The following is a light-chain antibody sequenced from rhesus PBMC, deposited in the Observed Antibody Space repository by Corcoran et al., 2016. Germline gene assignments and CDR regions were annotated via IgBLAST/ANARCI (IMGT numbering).Light chain of an antibody. J-gene: IGKJ4*01. Sequence: DIQMTQSPSSLSASAGDTVTITCRASQSISSRLDWYQLKPGKAPKFLNYKASTLQMGVPSRFSGSGPGTDFTLTISSLQSDGFATYDCQQCGSSPLAFGGGTRVELK. V-gene: IGKV1-22*01. CDR3: QQCGSSPLA. CDR1: QSISSR. CDR2: KAS.